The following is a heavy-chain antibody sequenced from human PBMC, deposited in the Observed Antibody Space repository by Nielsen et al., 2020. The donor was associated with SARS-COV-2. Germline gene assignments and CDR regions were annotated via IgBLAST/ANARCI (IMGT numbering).Heavy chain of an antibody. D-gene: IGHD2-15*01. V-gene: IGHV4-31*03. CDR3: ARGAAFFDP. CDR1: GASITSGGSS. CDR2: RSHDGNT. J-gene: IGHJ5*02. Sequence: SETLSLTCTVSGASITSGGSSWTWIRHHRLRGLEWLGHRSHDGNTYSNPPLQSRLIISVDTSKNQFSLSLNSVTDADTAIYYCARGAAFFDPWGQGIRVTVSS.